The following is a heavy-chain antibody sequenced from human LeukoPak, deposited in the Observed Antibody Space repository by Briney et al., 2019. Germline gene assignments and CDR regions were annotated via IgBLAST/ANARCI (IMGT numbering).Heavy chain of an antibody. D-gene: IGHD3-16*01. CDR3: AGVGSGNVWGLSVDH. V-gene: IGHV4-39*07. Sequence: ASETLSLTCTVSGGSISSSSYYWGWIRQPPGKGLEWIGSIYYSGSTYYNPSLKSRVTISVDTSKNQFSLKLSSVTAADTAVYYCAGVGSGNVWGLSVDHWGQGTLVTVSS. J-gene: IGHJ4*02. CDR1: GGSISSSSYY. CDR2: IYYSGST.